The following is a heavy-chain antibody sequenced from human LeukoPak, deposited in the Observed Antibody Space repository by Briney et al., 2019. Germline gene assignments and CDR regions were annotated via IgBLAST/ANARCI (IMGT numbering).Heavy chain of an antibody. CDR1: GFTFSNYG. CDR3: ARVGYDLWSGLFDY. CDR2: IWYDGSNK. D-gene: IGHD3-3*01. J-gene: IGHJ4*02. V-gene: IGHV3-33*01. Sequence: GRSLRLSCAASGFTFSNYGMHWVRQAPGKGLEWVAVIWYDGSNKYYADSVKGRFTLSRDNSKNTLYLQMNSLRAEDTAVCYCARVGYDLWSGLFDYWGQGTLVTVSS.